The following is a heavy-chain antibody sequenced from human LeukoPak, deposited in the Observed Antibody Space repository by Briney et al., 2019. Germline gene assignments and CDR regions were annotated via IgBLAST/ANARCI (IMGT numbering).Heavy chain of an antibody. CDR2: SNTDGSST. CDR3: ARGWYFDL. CDR1: GFTFSHYW. Sequence: PGGSLRLSCAASGFTFSHYWMHWVRQAPGEGLVWVAQSNTDGSSTIYADSVKGRFTIFRDNAKNTVYLQMNSLRAEDTALYYCARGWYFDLWGRGTLVTVSS. J-gene: IGHJ2*01. V-gene: IGHV3-74*01.